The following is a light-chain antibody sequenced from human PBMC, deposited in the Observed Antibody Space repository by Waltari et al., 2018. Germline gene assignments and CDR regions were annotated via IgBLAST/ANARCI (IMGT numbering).Light chain of an antibody. J-gene: IGKJ1*01. CDR1: QSVLYSSNNKNY. Sequence: DIVMTQSPDSLAVSLGERATINCKSSQSVLYSSNNKNYLAWYQQKPGQPPKLLIYWASTRECGVPDRFSGIGSGTHFTLTIGSLQADDVAVYYCHQHYSTLTWTFGQGTKVEIK. V-gene: IGKV4-1*01. CDR3: HQHYSTLTWT. CDR2: WAS.